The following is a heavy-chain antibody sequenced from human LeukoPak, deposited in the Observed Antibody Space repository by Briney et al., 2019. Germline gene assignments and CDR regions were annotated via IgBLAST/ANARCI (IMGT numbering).Heavy chain of an antibody. CDR3: ARRAATSYYYYGMDV. V-gene: IGHV3-30-3*01. J-gene: IGHJ6*02. Sequence: PGGSLRLSCAASGFTFSSYAMHWVRQAPGKGLEWVAVISYDGSNKYYADSVKGRFTISRDNSKNTLYLQMNSLRAEDTAVYYCARRAATSYYYYGMDVWGQGTTVTVSS. CDR1: GFTFSSYA. CDR2: ISYDGSNK. D-gene: IGHD2-15*01.